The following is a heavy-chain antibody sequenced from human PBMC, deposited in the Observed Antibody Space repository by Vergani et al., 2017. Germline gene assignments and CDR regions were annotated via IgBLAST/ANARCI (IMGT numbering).Heavy chain of an antibody. D-gene: IGHD3/OR15-3a*01. CDR1: GDSISSRNCY. CDR2: LFYGATA. CDR3: ARGETRTDWFDP. J-gene: IGHJ5*02. V-gene: IGHV4-39*01. Sequence: QVQLHESGPGLVKPSETLPLTCTVSGDSISSRNCYWGWIRQPPGKGLEWIGSLFYGATAYYNPSLESRVIISIVTSKNQFSLRLSSVTAADTAVYYCARGETRTDWFDPWGQGTLVTVSS.